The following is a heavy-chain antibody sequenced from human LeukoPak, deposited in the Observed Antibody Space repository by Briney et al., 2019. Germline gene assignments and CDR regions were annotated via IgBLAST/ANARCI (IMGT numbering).Heavy chain of an antibody. Sequence: QPGGSLRLSCAASGFTVSSNYMSWVRQAPGKGLEWVSVIYSAGSTFYADSVKGRFTISRDNSKNMVHLQMNSLRAEDTAVYYCARDRAYTYGYAYYFENWGQGTLVTVSS. V-gene: IGHV3-66*01. D-gene: IGHD5-18*01. CDR1: GFTVSSNY. J-gene: IGHJ4*02. CDR3: ARDRAYTYGYAYYFEN. CDR2: IYSAGST.